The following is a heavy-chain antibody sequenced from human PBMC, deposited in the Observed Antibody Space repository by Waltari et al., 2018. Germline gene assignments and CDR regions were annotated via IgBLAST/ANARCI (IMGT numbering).Heavy chain of an antibody. CDR1: GGSISSSSYY. D-gene: IGHD1-26*01. Sequence: QLQLQESGPGLVKPSETLSLTCTVSGGSISSSSYYWGWIRQPPGKGLEWIGSIYYSGSTYYNPSLKSRVTISVDTSKNQFSLKLSSVTAADTAVYYCAGQIRYPQTGGQTSWEYYFDYWGQGTLVTVSS. J-gene: IGHJ4*02. CDR2: IYYSGST. CDR3: AGQIRYPQTGGQTSWEYYFDY. V-gene: IGHV4-39*01.